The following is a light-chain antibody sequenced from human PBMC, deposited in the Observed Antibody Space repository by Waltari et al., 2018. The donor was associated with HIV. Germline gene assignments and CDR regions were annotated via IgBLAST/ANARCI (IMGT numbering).Light chain of an antibody. CDR2: EVS. CDR1: SSDVGGYNY. J-gene: IGLJ1*01. CDR3: SSYTSSSTLYV. V-gene: IGLV2-14*01. Sequence: TQPASVSGSPGQSITISCTGTSSDVGGYNYVSWYQQHPGKAPKLMISEVSNRPSGVTNRFSGSKSGNTASLTISGLQVEDEADYYCSSYTSSSTLYVFGTGTKVTVL.